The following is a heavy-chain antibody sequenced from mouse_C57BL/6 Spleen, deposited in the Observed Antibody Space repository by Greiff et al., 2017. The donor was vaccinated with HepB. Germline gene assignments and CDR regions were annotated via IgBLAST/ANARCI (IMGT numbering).Heavy chain of an antibody. D-gene: IGHD6-2*01. J-gene: IGHJ2*01. CDR1: GYTFTDYE. CDR3: TRFLLYFDY. Sequence: LQQSGAELVRPGASVTLSCKASGYTFTDYEMHWVKQTPVHGLEWIGAIDPETGGTAYNQKFKGKAILTADKSSSTAYMELRSLTSEDSAVYYCTRFLLYFDYWGQGTTLTVSS. CDR2: IDPETGGT. V-gene: IGHV1-15*01.